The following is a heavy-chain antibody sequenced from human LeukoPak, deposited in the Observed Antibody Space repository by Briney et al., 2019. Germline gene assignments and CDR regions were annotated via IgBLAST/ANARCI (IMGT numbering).Heavy chain of an antibody. V-gene: IGHV4-59*01. CDR3: ARVTTRRVVDY. D-gene: IGHD4-17*01. CDR1: GGSISSYY. CDR2: IYYSGST. J-gene: IGHJ4*02. Sequence: SETLSLTCTGSGGSISSYYWSWIRQPPGKGLEWIGYIYYSGSTNYNPSLMSRVTISVDTSKNQFSLKLSSVTAADTAVYYCARVTTRRVVDYWGQGTLVTVSS.